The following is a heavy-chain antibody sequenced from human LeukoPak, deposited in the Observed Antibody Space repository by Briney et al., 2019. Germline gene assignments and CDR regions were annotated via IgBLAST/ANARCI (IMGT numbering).Heavy chain of an antibody. CDR3: TKDGVWRSKGVPTKNHMDV. Sequence: PGGSLRLSCAASGFTFSSYWMSWVRQAPGKGLEWVANIKQDGSEKYYVDSVKGRFTISRDNAKNSLYLQMNGLRPEDMALYFCTKDGVWRSKGVPTKNHMDVWGKGTTVTVSS. J-gene: IGHJ6*03. V-gene: IGHV3-7*03. D-gene: IGHD2-8*01. CDR1: GFTFSSYW. CDR2: IKQDGSEK.